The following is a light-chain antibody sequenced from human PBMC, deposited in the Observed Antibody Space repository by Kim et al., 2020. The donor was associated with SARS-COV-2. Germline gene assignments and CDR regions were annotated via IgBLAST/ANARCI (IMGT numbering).Light chain of an antibody. J-gene: IGKJ4*01. CDR2: VAS. CDR1: QSLTSSH. CDR3: HQYGNFPLT. V-gene: IGKV3-20*01. Sequence: EIVLTQSPDTLSLSPGERATLSCRASQSLTSSHLAWYQQKPGQAPRLLIYVASRRATGIPDRFSGSGSGTDFTLTISRLEPDDFAMYYCHQYGNFPLTFGGGTKVDIK.